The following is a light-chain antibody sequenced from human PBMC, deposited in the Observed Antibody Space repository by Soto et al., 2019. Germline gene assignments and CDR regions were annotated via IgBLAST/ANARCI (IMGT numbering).Light chain of an antibody. Sequence: DVVMTQSPLSLPVTLGQPASISCRSSQSLVYSDGNAYLNWFHQRPSQSPRRLIYKVSYRDSGVPDRFSGSGLGTDFTLKISRVEAEDVWVYYCMQGTLLPPYTFGQGTKLEIK. CDR1: QSLVYSDGNAY. CDR3: MQGTLLPPYT. J-gene: IGKJ2*01. CDR2: KVS. V-gene: IGKV2-30*01.